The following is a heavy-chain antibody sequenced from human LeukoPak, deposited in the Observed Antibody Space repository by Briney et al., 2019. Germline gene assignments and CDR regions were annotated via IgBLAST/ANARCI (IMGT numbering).Heavy chain of an antibody. J-gene: IGHJ4*02. D-gene: IGHD6-13*01. CDR2: IYYSEST. Sequence: SETLSLTCTVSGGSISSGSYYWVWIRQPPGKGLEWIASIYYSESTYYNPSLKSRVTISVDASKNQFSLKLSSVTAADTAVYYCVRSIAAAGGYWGQGTLVTVSS. CDR3: VRSIAAAGGY. V-gene: IGHV4-39*01. CDR1: GGSISSGSYY.